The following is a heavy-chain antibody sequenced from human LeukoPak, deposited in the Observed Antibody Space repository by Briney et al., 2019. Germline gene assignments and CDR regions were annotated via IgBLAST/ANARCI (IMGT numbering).Heavy chain of an antibody. V-gene: IGHV3-11*01. J-gene: IGHJ4*02. CDR1: GFTFSDYY. D-gene: IGHD2-2*01. CDR3: ARHSYGTSDY. Sequence: GGSLRLSCAASGFTFSDYYMSWIRQAPGKGLEWASYISNDETIIYYADSVKGRFTISSNNARNSLFLQMNSLRAEDTAVYYCARHSYGTSDYWGQGTLVTVSS. CDR2: ISNDETII.